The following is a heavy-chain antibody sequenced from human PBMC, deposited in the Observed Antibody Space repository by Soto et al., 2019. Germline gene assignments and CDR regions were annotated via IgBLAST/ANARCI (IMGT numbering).Heavy chain of an antibody. D-gene: IGHD6-13*01. J-gene: IGHJ4*02. CDR2: IYYSGST. CDR3: AREKSTRIAAAGPFDY. Sequence: TLSLTCTVSGGSISSGGYYWSCIRRHPGKGLEWIGYIYYSGSTYYNPSLKSRVTISVDTSKNQFSLNLSSVTAADTAVYYCAREKSTRIAAAGPFDYWGQGTLVTVSS. CDR1: GGSISSGGYY. V-gene: IGHV4-31*03.